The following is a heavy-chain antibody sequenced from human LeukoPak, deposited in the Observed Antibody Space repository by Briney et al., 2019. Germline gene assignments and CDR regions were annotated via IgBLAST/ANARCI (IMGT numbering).Heavy chain of an antibody. D-gene: IGHD6-19*01. V-gene: IGHV1-18*01. CDR2: ISAYNGNT. J-gene: IGHJ4*02. Sequence: GASVKVSCKASGYTFTSYGISWVRQAPGQGLEWMGWISAYNGNTNYAQKLQGRVTMTTDTSTSTAYMELRSLRSDDTAVSYCARDGQWLVAQEFDYWGQGTLVTVSS. CDR1: GYTFTSYG. CDR3: ARDGQWLVAQEFDY.